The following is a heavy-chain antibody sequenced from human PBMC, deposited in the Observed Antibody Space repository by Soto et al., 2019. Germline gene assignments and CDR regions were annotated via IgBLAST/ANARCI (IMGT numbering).Heavy chain of an antibody. J-gene: IGHJ6*02. Sequence: GGSLRLSFAASGFTFDDYAMHWVRQAPGKGLEWVSGISWNSGSIGYADSVKGRFTISRDNAKNSLYLQMNSLRAEDTALYYCAKDISNYSNYYYYYGMDVWGQGTTVTVSS. D-gene: IGHD4-4*01. V-gene: IGHV3-9*01. CDR3: AKDISNYSNYYYYYGMDV. CDR1: GFTFDDYA. CDR2: ISWNSGSI.